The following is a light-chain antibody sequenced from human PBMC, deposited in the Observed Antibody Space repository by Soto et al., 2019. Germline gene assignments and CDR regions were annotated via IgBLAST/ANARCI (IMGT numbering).Light chain of an antibody. J-gene: IGKJ1*01. CDR3: QQYGNSWT. CDR1: QSVSSSY. CDR2: GAS. Sequence: EIVLTQSPGTLSLSPGERATLSCRASQSVSSSYLAWYQRKPGQAPGLLIYGASSRATGIPDRFSGSGSGTDFTLTISRLEPEDFAVYYCQQYGNSWTFGQGTKVDIK. V-gene: IGKV3-20*01.